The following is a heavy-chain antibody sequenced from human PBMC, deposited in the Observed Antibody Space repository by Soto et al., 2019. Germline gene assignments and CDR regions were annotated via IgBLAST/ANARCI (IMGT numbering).Heavy chain of an antibody. CDR2: INPNSGGT. Sequence: ASVKVSCKASGYTFTGYYMHWVRQAPGQGLEWMGWINPNSGGTNYAQKFQGWVTMTRDTSISTAYMELSRLRSDDTAVYYCARAEIAASFLFDYWGQGTLVTVS. V-gene: IGHV1-2*04. CDR1: GYTFTGYY. D-gene: IGHD6-6*01. J-gene: IGHJ4*02. CDR3: ARAEIAASFLFDY.